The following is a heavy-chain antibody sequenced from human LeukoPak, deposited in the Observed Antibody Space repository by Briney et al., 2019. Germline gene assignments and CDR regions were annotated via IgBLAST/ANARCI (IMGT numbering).Heavy chain of an antibody. V-gene: IGHV4-59*11. D-gene: IGHD5-18*01. CDR2: IYYSGST. Sequence: SETLSLTCTVSGGFISSHYWSWIRQHPGKGLEWIGYIYYSGSTNYNPSLKSRVTISVDTSKNQFSLKLSSVTAADTAVYYCARASDTPYYYYYMDVWGKGTTVTVSS. CDR1: GGFISSHY. J-gene: IGHJ6*03. CDR3: ARASDTPYYYYYMDV.